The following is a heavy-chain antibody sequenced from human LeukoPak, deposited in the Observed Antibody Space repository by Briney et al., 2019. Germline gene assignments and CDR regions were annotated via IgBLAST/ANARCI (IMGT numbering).Heavy chain of an antibody. CDR1: GFTFSSYW. J-gene: IGHJ3*02. Sequence: PGGSLRLSCAASGFTFSSYWMSWVRQAPGKGLEWVANIKQDGSEKYYVDSVKGRFTISRDNAKNSLYLQMNSLRAEDTAVYYCAKGGSGWYSAFDIWGQGTMVTVSS. CDR2: IKQDGSEK. CDR3: AKGGSGWYSAFDI. V-gene: IGHV3-7*01. D-gene: IGHD6-19*01.